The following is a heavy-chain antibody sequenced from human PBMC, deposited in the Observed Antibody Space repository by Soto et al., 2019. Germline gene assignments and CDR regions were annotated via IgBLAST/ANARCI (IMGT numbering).Heavy chain of an antibody. V-gene: IGHV3-23*01. Sequence: VGSMRLSCAASGFTFSSYAMSWVRQAPGKGLEWVSAISGSGGSTYYADSVKGRFTISRDNSKNTLYLQMNSLRAEDTAVYYCAKDRDDFCCSDVDPWGQGTLVTVSS. CDR3: AKDRDDFCCSDVDP. J-gene: IGHJ5*02. CDR2: ISGSGGST. D-gene: IGHD3-3*01. CDR1: GFTFSSYA.